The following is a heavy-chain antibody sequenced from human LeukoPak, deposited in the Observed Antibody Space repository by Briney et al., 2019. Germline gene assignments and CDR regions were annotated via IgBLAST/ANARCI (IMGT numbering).Heavy chain of an antibody. CDR3: ARGGEYSYGPTLDY. CDR2: IYYSGST. CDR1: GGSISSYY. Sequence: PSETLSLTCTVSGGSISSYYWSWIRQPPGKGLEWIGYIYYSGSTNYNPSLKSRVTISVDTSKNQFSLKLSSVTAADTAVYYCARGGEYSYGPTLDYWGQGTLVTVSS. V-gene: IGHV4-59*01. D-gene: IGHD5-18*01. J-gene: IGHJ4*02.